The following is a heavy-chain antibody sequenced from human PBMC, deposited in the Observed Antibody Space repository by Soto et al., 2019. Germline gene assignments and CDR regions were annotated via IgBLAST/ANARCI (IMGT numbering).Heavy chain of an antibody. Sequence: QVQLQESGPGLVKPSETLSLTCTVSGGSVSSGSYYWSWIRQPPGKGLEWIGYIYYSGSTNYNPSLKSRVTIAVDTSKNQFSLKLSSVTAADTAVDYCARECGMYTWSDRRFDPWGQGTLVTVSS. V-gene: IGHV4-61*01. J-gene: IGHJ5*02. CDR2: IYYSGST. CDR3: ARECGMYTWSDRRFDP. D-gene: IGHD1-20*01. CDR1: GGSVSSGSYY.